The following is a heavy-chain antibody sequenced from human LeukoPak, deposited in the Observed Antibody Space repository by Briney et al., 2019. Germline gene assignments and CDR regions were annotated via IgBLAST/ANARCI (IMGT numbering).Heavy chain of an antibody. V-gene: IGHV3-43*01. J-gene: IGHJ4*02. D-gene: IGHD6-19*01. CDR1: GFTFDDYT. CDR2: ISWDGGST. Sequence: GGSLRLSCAASGFTFDDYTMHWVRQAPGKGLEWVSLISWDGGSTYYADSVKGRFTISRDNSKNSLYLQMNSLRTEDTALYYCAIFGGFDSSGWYGDDYWGQGTLVTVSS. CDR3: AIFGGFDSSGWYGDDY.